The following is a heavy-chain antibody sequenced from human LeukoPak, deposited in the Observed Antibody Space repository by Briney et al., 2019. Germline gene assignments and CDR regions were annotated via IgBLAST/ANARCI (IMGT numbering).Heavy chain of an antibody. D-gene: IGHD6-19*01. CDR1: GGTFSSYA. V-gene: IGHV1-69*04. CDR3: AGGLDIAVAGPGGYFDY. J-gene: IGHJ4*02. CDR2: IIPILGIA. Sequence: ASVKVSCKASGGTFSSYAISWVRQAPGQGLEWMGRIIPILGIANYAQKFQGRVTITADKSTSTAYMELSSLRSEDTAVYYCAGGLDIAVAGPGGYFDYWGQGTLVTVSS.